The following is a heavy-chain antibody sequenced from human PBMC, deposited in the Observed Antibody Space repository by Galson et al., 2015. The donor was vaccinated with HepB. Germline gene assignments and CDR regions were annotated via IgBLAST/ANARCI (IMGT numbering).Heavy chain of an antibody. CDR1: GYSFTSYW. J-gene: IGHJ3*02. V-gene: IGHV5-51*01. CDR3: ARRLYSSGWWGSADDAFDI. Sequence: QSGAEVKKPGESLKISCKGSGYSFTSYWIGWVRQMPGKGLEWMGIIYPGDSDTRYSPSFQGQVTISADKSISTAYLQWSSLKASDTAMYYCARRLYSSGWWGSADDAFDIWGQGTMVTVSS. D-gene: IGHD6-19*01. CDR2: IYPGDSDT.